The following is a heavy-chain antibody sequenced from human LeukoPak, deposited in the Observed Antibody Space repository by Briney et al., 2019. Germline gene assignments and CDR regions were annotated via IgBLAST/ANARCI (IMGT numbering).Heavy chain of an antibody. CDR3: ARGRGGLPAGFDP. Sequence: SETLSLTCTVSGGSISSYYWSWIRQPPGKGLEWIGYIYYSGSTNYNPSLKSRVTISVDTSKNQFSLKLSSVTAADTAVYYCARGRGGLPAGFDPWGQGTLVTVSS. CDR2: IYYSGST. CDR1: GGSISSYY. J-gene: IGHJ5*02. D-gene: IGHD4-23*01. V-gene: IGHV4-59*01.